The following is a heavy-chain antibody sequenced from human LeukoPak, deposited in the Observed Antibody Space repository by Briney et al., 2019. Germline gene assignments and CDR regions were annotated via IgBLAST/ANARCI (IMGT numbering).Heavy chain of an antibody. CDR2: MNPNSGNT. CDR1: GYTFTSYD. CDR3: ARGRKRLRRGYYYYYMDV. V-gene: IGHV1-8*02. J-gene: IGHJ6*03. D-gene: IGHD4-17*01. Sequence: GASVKVSCKASGYTFTSYDINWVRQATGQGLEWMGWMNPNSGNTGYAQKFQGRVTMTRNTSISTAYMELSSLRSEDTAVYYCARGRKRLRRGYYYYYMDVWGKGTTVTISS.